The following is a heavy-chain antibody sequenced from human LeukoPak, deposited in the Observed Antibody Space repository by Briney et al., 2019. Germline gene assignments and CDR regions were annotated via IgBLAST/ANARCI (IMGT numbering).Heavy chain of an antibody. J-gene: IGHJ2*01. V-gene: IGHV4-59*01. D-gene: IGHD3-16*01. Sequence: SETLSLTCLVSGGINSSYYWSWIRQPPGKGLEWIGYIYYSGSTNYNPSLKSRVTISVDTSKNQFSLKLSSVTAADTAVYYCASGGANGWYFDLWGRGTLVTVSS. CDR1: GGINSSYY. CDR2: IYYSGST. CDR3: ASGGANGWYFDL.